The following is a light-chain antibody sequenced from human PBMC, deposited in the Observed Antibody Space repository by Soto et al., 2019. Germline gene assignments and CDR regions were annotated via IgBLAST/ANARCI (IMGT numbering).Light chain of an antibody. CDR1: QSISSY. CDR3: QQGYSTPFT. CDR2: AAS. Sequence: DIQMTQSPSSLSASVGDRVTITCRASQSISSYLNWYQQKPGKAPKLLIYAASSLQSGVPSRFSGSGSGTAFTLPISSLQPEDFATYYCQQGYSTPFTFGQGAKLEIK. J-gene: IGKJ2*01. V-gene: IGKV1-39*01.